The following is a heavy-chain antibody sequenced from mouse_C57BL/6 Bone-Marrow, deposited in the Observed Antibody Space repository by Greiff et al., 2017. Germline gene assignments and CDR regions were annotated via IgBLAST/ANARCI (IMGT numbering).Heavy chain of an antibody. D-gene: IGHD2-1*01. V-gene: IGHV1-26*01. CDR3: ARSPIYYDNYEDY. J-gene: IGHJ2*01. CDR2: INPNNGGT. CDR1: GYTFTDYY. Sequence: VQLQQSGPELVKPGASVKISCTASGYTFTDYYMNWVKQSHGKSLEWIGDINPNNGGTSYNQKFKGKATLTVDKSSSTAYMELRSLTSEDSAVYYCARSPIYYDNYEDYWGQGTTLTVSS.